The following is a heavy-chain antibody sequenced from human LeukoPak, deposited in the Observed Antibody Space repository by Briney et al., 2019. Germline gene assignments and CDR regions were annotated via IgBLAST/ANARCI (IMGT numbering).Heavy chain of an antibody. V-gene: IGHV3-11*01. Sequence: PGGSLRLSCAASGFTFSDYYMSWIRQAPGKGLEWVSYISSSGSTIYYADSVKGRFTISRDNAKNSLYLQMNSLRAEDTAVYYCARVRDYYGSGSYWGYNWFDPWGQGTLVTVSS. D-gene: IGHD3-10*01. CDR2: ISSSGSTI. J-gene: IGHJ5*02. CDR1: GFTFSDYY. CDR3: ARVRDYYGSGSYWGYNWFDP.